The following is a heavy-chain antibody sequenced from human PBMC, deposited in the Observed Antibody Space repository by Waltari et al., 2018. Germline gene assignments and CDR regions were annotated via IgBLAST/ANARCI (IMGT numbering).Heavy chain of an antibody. Sequence: QVNLVESGGGVVQPGGSLRLSCPTSGFTLRSFGMHWVRQAPGKGLEWVALIWFDGSDKFYADSVRGRFTISRDNSARTLYLDMDSLRLDDTAMYYCAKDAFGNTYLDFWGQGTLVTVSS. CDR1: GFTLRSFG. CDR2: IWFDGSDK. D-gene: IGHD2-2*02. CDR3: AKDAFGNTYLDF. J-gene: IGHJ4*02. V-gene: IGHV3-30*02.